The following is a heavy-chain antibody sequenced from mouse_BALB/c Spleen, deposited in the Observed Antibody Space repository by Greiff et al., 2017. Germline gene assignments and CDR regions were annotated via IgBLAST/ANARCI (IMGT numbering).Heavy chain of an antibody. D-gene: IGHD2-1*01. Sequence: EVKVVESGGGLVQPGGSLKLSCAASGFTFSSYGMSWVRQTPDKRLELVATINSNGGSTYYPDSVKGRFTISRDNAKNTLYLQMSSLKSEDTAMYYCARGGGGNFYYWGQGTTLTVSS. V-gene: IGHV5-6-3*01. CDR3: ARGGGGNFYY. CDR1: GFTFSSYG. J-gene: IGHJ2*01. CDR2: INSNGGST.